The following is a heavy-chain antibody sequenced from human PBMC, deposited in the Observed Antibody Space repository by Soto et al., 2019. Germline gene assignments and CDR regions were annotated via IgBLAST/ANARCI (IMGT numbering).Heavy chain of an antibody. D-gene: IGHD3-9*01. CDR1: GYSFTSYW. Sequence: GESLKISCKGSGYSFTSYWISWVRQMPWKGLEWMGRIDPSDSYTNYSPSFQGHVTISADKSISTAYLQWSSLKASDTAMYYCELRYFDWLSRPFDYWGQGTLVTVSS. CDR2: IDPSDSYT. CDR3: ELRYFDWLSRPFDY. J-gene: IGHJ4*02. V-gene: IGHV5-10-1*01.